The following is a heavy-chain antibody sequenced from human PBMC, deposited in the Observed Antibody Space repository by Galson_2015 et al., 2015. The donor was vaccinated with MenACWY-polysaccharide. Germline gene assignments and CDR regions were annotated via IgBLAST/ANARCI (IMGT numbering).Heavy chain of an antibody. J-gene: IGHJ4*02. V-gene: IGHV3-48*01. CDR1: GFTFSSYS. CDR3: AREDGYTY. D-gene: IGHD5-18*01. CDR2: ISGDSSTI. Sequence: SLRLSCAASGFTFSSYSMNWVRQAPEKGLEWVSYISGDSSTIYYADSGKGRFTISRDNAKNSLYLQMNSLRAEDTAVYYCAREDGYTYWGQGTLVTVSS.